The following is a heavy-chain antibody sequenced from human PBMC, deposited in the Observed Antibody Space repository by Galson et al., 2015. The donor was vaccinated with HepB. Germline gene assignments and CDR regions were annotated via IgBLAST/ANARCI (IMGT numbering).Heavy chain of an antibody. V-gene: IGHV1-18*01. CDR2: ISAYDGST. Sequence: SVKVSCKASSYTFSSYSIAWVRQAPGQGLEWMGWISAYDGSTIYAQKLQGRVTMTTETSTATAYMELRSLRSDDTAVYYCARGGFVAVVTATLNNWFDPWGQGTLVTVPS. CDR1: SYTFSSYS. J-gene: IGHJ5*02. D-gene: IGHD2-15*01. CDR3: ARGGFVAVVTATLNNWFDP.